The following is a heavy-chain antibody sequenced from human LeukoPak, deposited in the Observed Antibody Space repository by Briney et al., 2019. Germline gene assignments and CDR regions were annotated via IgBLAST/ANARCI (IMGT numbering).Heavy chain of an antibody. CDR2: IYYSANT. CDR1: GGSISSYY. Sequence: PSETLSLTCTVSGGSISSYYWAWIRQPPGKGLEWIGSIYYSANTYYKPSLKSRVTISVDRSENQFSLRLSSVTAADTAVYYCARHIRGGPAVRLYYFDSWGQGTLVTVSS. J-gene: IGHJ4*02. D-gene: IGHD2-15*01. CDR3: ARHIRGGPAVRLYYFDS. V-gene: IGHV4-39*01.